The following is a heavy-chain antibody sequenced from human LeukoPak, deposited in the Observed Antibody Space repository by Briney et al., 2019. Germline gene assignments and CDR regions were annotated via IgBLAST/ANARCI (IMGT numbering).Heavy chain of an antibody. CDR2: ISGSGGST. V-gene: IGHV3-23*01. D-gene: IGHD3-16*01. CDR1: GFTFSSYA. J-gene: IGHJ4*02. CDR3: AKGYYDYVWGSYYFDY. Sequence: GGSLRLSCAASGFTFSSYAMSWVRQAPGKGLEWVSAISGSGGSTYYADSVKGRFTISRDNSRDTLYLQMNSLRAEDTAVYYCAKGYYDYVWGSYYFDYWGEGTLVTVSS.